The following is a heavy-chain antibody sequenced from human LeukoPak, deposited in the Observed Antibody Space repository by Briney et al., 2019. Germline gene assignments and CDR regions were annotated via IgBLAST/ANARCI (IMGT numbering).Heavy chain of an antibody. Sequence: PSGTLSLTCAVSGGSISTTNWWSWVRQSPGKGLEWIGEIYNNGNTNYNPSLKSRVTVSMDKSKNQFSLKLSSVTAADTAVYYCARAGLWFREGGNWLDPWGQGTLVTVSS. J-gene: IGHJ5*02. V-gene: IGHV4-4*02. CDR3: ARAGLWFREGGNWLDP. D-gene: IGHD3-10*01. CDR1: GGSISTTNW. CDR2: IYNNGNT.